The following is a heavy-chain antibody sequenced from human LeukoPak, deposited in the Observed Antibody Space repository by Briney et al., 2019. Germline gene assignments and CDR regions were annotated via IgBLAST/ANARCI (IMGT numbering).Heavy chain of an antibody. CDR2: IRYDGSNK. CDR1: GFTFSTYG. D-gene: IGHD4-17*01. J-gene: IGHJ4*02. Sequence: GGSLRLSCAASGFTFSTYGMHWVRQAPGKGLEWVAFIRYDGSNKYYADSVKGRFTISRDNSKNTLYLQMNSLRAKDTAVYYCAKDNYDYGDYDGGDYWGQGTLVTVSS. V-gene: IGHV3-30*02. CDR3: AKDNYDYGDYDGGDY.